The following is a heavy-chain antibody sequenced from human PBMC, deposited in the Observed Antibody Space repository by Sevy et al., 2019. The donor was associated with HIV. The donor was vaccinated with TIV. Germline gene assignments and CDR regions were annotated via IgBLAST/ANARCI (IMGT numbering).Heavy chain of an antibody. Sequence: GGSLRLSCTASGFTFDDYAMHWVRHAPGKGLEWVSGISWNSGNLGYGDSVKGRFTISRDNAKNSLYLQMNSLRAEDMALYYCAKGYRAIIVGDAFDIWGQGTMVTVSS. J-gene: IGHJ3*02. CDR3: AKGYRAIIVGDAFDI. CDR1: GFTFDDYA. V-gene: IGHV3-9*03. CDR2: ISWNSGNL. D-gene: IGHD3-22*01.